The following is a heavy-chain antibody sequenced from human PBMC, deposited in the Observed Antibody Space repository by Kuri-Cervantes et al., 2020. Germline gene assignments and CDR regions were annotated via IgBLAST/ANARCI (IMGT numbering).Heavy chain of an antibody. V-gene: IGHV3-49*03. Sequence: GESLKISCTASGFTFDDYAISWFRQAPGKGLEWVGVIRTKAFGGATEYAASVKGKSTISRDDSKSVAYLQMNSLKTEDTAVYYCGRDFRGDYWDYFDYWGQGTLVTVSS. J-gene: IGHJ4*02. CDR3: GRDFRGDYWDYFDY. CDR1: GFTFDDYA. D-gene: IGHD2-8*02. CDR2: IRTKAFGGAT.